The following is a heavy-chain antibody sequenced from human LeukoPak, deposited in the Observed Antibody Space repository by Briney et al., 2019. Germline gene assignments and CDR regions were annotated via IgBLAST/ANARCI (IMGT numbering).Heavy chain of an antibody. J-gene: IGHJ5*02. CDR1: GYTFTSYG. V-gene: IGHV1-18*01. Sequence: ASVKVSCKASGYTFTSYGISWVRQAPGQGLERMGWISAYNGNTNYAQKLQGRVTMTTDTSTSTAYMELRSLRSDDTAVYYCARDLAARPTNWFDPWGQGTLVTVSS. CDR2: ISAYNGNT. CDR3: ARDLAARPTNWFDP. D-gene: IGHD6-6*01.